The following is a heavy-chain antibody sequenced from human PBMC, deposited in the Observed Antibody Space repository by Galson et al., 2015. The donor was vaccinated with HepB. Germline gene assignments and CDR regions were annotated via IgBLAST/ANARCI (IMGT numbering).Heavy chain of an antibody. CDR1: GGTFSDYT. CDR2: IIPILDIA. V-gene: IGHV1-69*10. CDR3: ARGEEYSGYDSWHFDL. D-gene: IGHD5-12*01. J-gene: IGHJ2*01. Sequence: SVKVSCKASGGTFSDYTITWVRQAPGQGLEWMGGIIPILDIANYAQKFQGRVTITADKSTSTAYMELSSLRPEDTAVYYCARGEEYSGYDSWHFDLWGRGTLVTVSS.